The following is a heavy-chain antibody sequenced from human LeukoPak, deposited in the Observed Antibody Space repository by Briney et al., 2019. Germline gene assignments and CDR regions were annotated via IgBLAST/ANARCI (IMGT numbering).Heavy chain of an antibody. CDR3: AKDKVGATHDAFDI. CDR2: ISHDGSTI. J-gene: IGHJ3*02. D-gene: IGHD1-26*01. CDR1: GFTFDSYG. Sequence: GRSLRLSCAVSGFTFDSYGMHWVRQAPGKGLEWVAVISHDGSTIYYADSVEGRFTISRDNTDNTLFLQMNSLRAEDTAVYYCAKDKVGATHDAFDIWGQGTMVTVSS. V-gene: IGHV3-30*18.